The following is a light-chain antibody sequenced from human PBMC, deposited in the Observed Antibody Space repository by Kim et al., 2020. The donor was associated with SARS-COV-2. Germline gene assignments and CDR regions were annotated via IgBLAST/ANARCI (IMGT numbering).Light chain of an antibody. Sequence: SASVGDRVTITCRASQSISSWLALYEQKPGKAPTLLIYKASNLESGVPSRFSGSASGTEFTLTLSSLQPDDFATYYCQQYNSFPYPFGQGTKLEI. CDR2: KAS. J-gene: IGKJ2*01. V-gene: IGKV1-5*03. CDR1: QSISSW. CDR3: QQYNSFPYP.